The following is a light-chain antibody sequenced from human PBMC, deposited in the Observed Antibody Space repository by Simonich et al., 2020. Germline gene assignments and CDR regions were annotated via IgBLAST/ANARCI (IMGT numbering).Light chain of an antibody. Sequence: IHMTQSPSTLSASVGDRVTITCRASQSISSWLAWYQQKPGKAPKLLIYKASSLESGVQSRVSGSGSGTEFTLTISSLQPDDFATYYCQQYNSYSTFGKGTKVEIK. CDR3: QQYNSYST. CDR1: QSISSW. V-gene: IGKV1-5*03. CDR2: KAS. J-gene: IGKJ1*01.